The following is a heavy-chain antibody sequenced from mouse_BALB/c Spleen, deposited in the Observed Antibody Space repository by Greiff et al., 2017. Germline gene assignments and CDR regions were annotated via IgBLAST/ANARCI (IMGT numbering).Heavy chain of an antibody. D-gene: IGHD2-12*01. V-gene: IGHV1S56*01. Sequence: QVQLQQSGPELVKPGASVRISCKASGYTFTSYYIHWVKQRPGQGLEWIGWIYPGNVNTKYNEKFKGKATLTADKYSSTAYMQLSSLTSEDSAVYFCARYEWYFDVWGAGTTVTVSS. CDR3: ARYEWYFDV. CDR1: GYTFTSYY. CDR2: IYPGNVNT. J-gene: IGHJ1*01.